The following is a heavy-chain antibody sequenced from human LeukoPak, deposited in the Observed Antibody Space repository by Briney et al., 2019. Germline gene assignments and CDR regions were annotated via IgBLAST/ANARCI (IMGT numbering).Heavy chain of an antibody. V-gene: IGHV1-69*01. CDR2: IIPIFGTA. CDR3: ARGRPQTYCSGGSCYSDAFDI. D-gene: IGHD2-15*01. J-gene: IGHJ3*02. CDR1: GGTFSSYA. Sequence: ASVKVSCKASGGTFSSYAISLVRQAPGQGLEWMGGIIPIFGTANYAQKFQGRVTITADESTSTAYMELSSLRSEDTAVYYCARGRPQTYCSGGSCYSDAFDIWGQGTMVTVSS.